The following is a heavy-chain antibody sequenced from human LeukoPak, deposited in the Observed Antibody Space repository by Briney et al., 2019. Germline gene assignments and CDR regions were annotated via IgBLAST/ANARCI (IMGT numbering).Heavy chain of an antibody. D-gene: IGHD2-15*01. CDR2: ISGSGDTT. CDR1: EPTFNNYA. Sequence: GGSLRLSCAASEPTFNNYAMTWVRQAPGKGLEWVSTISGSGDTTYYADSVAGRFTISRDNSKNTVFLQMNSLRADDTAVYYCAKDLGGYCSGGSCYPILDYWGQGTLVTVSS. V-gene: IGHV3-23*01. CDR3: AKDLGGYCSGGSCYPILDY. J-gene: IGHJ4*02.